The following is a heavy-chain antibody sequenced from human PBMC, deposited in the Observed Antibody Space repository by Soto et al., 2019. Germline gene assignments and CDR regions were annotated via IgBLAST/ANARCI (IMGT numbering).Heavy chain of an antibody. Sequence: QVRLVQSGAEVKKPGASVKVSCKASGYTFTTYGMSWVRQAPGQGLDWMGWISTYNGNTKYAERLQGRVTMTTDTTTSPAYMELRRLRSDDTAVYYCARGPTDYYDNSGDYFLDYWGQGTLVTVSS. CDR1: GYTFTTYG. CDR2: ISTYNGNT. D-gene: IGHD3-22*01. CDR3: ARGPTDYYDNSGDYFLDY. J-gene: IGHJ4*02. V-gene: IGHV1-18*01.